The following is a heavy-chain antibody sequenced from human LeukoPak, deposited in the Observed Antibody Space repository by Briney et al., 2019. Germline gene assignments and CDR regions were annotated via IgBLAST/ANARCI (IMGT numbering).Heavy chain of an antibody. V-gene: IGHV4-59*08. Sequence: SETLSLTCTVSGGSISSYYWSWIRQPPGKGLEWIGYIYYSGSTNYNPSLKSRVTISVDTSKNQFSLKLSSVTAADTAVYYCASHGARGAKLLDYGGKGTLATFPS. CDR1: GGSISSYY. CDR3: ASHGARGAKLLDY. D-gene: IGHD1-26*01. CDR2: IYYSGST. J-gene: IGHJ4*02.